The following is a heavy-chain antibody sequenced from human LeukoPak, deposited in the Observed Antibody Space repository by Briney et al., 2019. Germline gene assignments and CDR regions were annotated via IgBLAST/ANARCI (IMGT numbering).Heavy chain of an antibody. J-gene: IGHJ6*02. V-gene: IGHV3-30-3*01. D-gene: IGHD2-21*02. CDR2: ISYDGSNK. CDR3: ARWRHCGGDCYPLSYSMDV. Sequence: GGSLRLSCAASGFTFSSYAMHWVRQAPGKGLEWVAVISYDGSNKYYADSVKGRFTISRDNSKNTLYLQMNSLRAEDTAVYYCARWRHCGGDCYPLSYSMDVWGQGTTVTVSS. CDR1: GFTFSSYA.